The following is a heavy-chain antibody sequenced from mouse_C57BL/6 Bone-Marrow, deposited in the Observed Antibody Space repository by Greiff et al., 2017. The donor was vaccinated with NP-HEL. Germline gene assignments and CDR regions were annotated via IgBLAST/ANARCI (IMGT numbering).Heavy chain of an antibody. Sequence: QVQLQQPGAELVKPGASVKMSCKASGYTFTSYWITWVKQRPGQGLEWIGDIYPGSGSTNYNEKFKSKATLTVDTSSSTAYMQLSSLTSEDSAVYYCARKGVTTVGFAYWGQGTLVTVSA. CDR2: IYPGSGST. V-gene: IGHV1-55*01. D-gene: IGHD1-1*01. CDR1: GYTFTSYW. J-gene: IGHJ3*01. CDR3: ARKGVTTVGFAY.